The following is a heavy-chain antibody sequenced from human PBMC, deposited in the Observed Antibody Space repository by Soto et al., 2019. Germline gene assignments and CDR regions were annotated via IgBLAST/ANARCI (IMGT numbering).Heavy chain of an antibody. CDR3: AKLFPRYSSSWSRFDY. CDR1: GFTFSSYG. CDR2: ISYDGSNK. V-gene: IGHV3-30*18. J-gene: IGHJ4*02. Sequence: ESGGGVVQPGRSLRLSCAASGFTFSSYGMHWVRQAPGKGLEWVAVISYDGSNKYYADSVKGRFTISRDNSKNTLYLQMNSLRAEDTAVYYCAKLFPRYSSSWSRFDYWGQGTLVTVSS. D-gene: IGHD6-13*01.